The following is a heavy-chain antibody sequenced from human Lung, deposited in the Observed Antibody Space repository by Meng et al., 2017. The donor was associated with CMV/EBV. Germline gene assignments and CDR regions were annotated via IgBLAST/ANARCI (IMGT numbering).Heavy chain of an antibody. D-gene: IGHD1-14*01. CDR3: ARGPDLNWFDP. V-gene: IGHV1-46*01. Sequence: SCKASGYSFTSYYSHWVRQAPGQGHDWMRIINTSAGSTTYAQKFQGRVTMTRDTSTATVYMELSSLRSDDTAVYYCARGPDLNWFDPWGQGTLVTVSS. CDR1: GYSFTSYY. J-gene: IGHJ5*02. CDR2: INTSAGST.